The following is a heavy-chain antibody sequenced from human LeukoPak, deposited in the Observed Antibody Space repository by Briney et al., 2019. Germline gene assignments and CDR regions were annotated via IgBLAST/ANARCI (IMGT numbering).Heavy chain of an antibody. CDR3: ARVGASGYYYYMDV. Sequence: GGSLRLSCAASGFTFSSYGMHWVRQAPGKGLEWVAVIWYDGSNKYYADSVKGRFTISRDNSKNTLHLQMNSLRAEDTAVYYCARVGASGYYYYMDVWGKGTTVTVSS. CDR1: GFTFSSYG. V-gene: IGHV3-33*01. CDR2: IWYDGSNK. J-gene: IGHJ6*03. D-gene: IGHD3-10*01.